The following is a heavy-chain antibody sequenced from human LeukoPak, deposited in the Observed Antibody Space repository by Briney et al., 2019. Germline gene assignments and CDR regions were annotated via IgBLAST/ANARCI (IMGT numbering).Heavy chain of an antibody. CDR3: ARAPTYSSGWYYFDY. Sequence: SETLSLTCTVSGGSISSGGYYWSWIRQHPGKGLEWIGYIYYSGSTYYNPSLKSRVTISVDTSKNRFSLKLSSVTAADTAVYYCARAPTYSSGWYYFDYWGQGTLVTVSS. V-gene: IGHV4-31*03. J-gene: IGHJ4*02. D-gene: IGHD6-19*01. CDR1: GGSISSGGYY. CDR2: IYYSGST.